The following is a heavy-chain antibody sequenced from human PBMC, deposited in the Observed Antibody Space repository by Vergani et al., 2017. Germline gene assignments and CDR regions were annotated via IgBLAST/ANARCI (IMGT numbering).Heavy chain of an antibody. V-gene: IGHV4-39*07. D-gene: IGHD3-16*01. CDR3: ARVWGGDYFDY. Sequence: QLQLQESGPGLVKPSATLSLTCSVSGASIRSSNYYWGWIRQPPGKGLEWIASIYYSGSTYYNPSLKSRVTISVDTSKNQFSLKLSSVTAADTAVYYCARVWGGDYFDYWGQGTLVTVSS. CDR1: GASIRSSNYY. CDR2: IYYSGST. J-gene: IGHJ4*02.